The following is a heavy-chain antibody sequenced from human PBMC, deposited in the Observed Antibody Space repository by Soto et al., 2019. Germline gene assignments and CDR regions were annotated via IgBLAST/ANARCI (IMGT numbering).Heavy chain of an antibody. CDR1: GFTFSNYA. V-gene: IGHV3-23*01. Sequence: GGSLRLSCAASGFTFSNYAMTWVRQAPGKGPEWVSAITGSGSSTFYADSVKGRYTISRDNSKNTLYLQMNSQRAEDSAVYYCAKRTSGWYFIDYWGQGTLVTVS. CDR2: ITGSGSST. D-gene: IGHD6-19*01. CDR3: AKRTSGWYFIDY. J-gene: IGHJ4*02.